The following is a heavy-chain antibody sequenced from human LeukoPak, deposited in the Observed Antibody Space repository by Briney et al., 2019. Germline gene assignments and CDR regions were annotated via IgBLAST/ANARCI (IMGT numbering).Heavy chain of an antibody. CDR1: DYTFSSYG. D-gene: IGHD6-19*01. CDR2: ISANNGRT. J-gene: IGHJ4*02. Sequence: ASVKVSCKAFDYTFSSYGITWVRQAPGQGLEWLGWISANNGRTNYAQSLQGRVTMTTDTSTSSAYMELRSLGPDDTAVYYCAREGSGWYYFDYWGQGTLVTVSS. V-gene: IGHV1-18*01. CDR3: AREGSGWYYFDY.